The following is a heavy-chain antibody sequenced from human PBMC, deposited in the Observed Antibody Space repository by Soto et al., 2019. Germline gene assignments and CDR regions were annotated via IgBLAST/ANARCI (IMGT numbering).Heavy chain of an antibody. J-gene: IGHJ6*01. CDR1: GGTFSRYS. V-gene: IGHV1-69*08. CDR2: IIPIFGIA. Sequence: QVQLVQSGAEVKKPGSSVKVSCKASGGTFSRYSITWVRQAPGHGLEWIGRIIPIFGIASYAQKFQGRVTITAATSTAYMELSSLRSDDTAVYYCAREDRDRETGLVPAAIDGMDVW. D-gene: IGHD2-2*01. CDR3: AREDRDRETGLVPAAIDGMDV.